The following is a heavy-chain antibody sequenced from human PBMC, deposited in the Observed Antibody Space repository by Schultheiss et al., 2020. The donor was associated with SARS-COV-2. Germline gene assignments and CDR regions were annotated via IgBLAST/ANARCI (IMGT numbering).Heavy chain of an antibody. V-gene: IGHV3-11*05. Sequence: GESLKISCAASGFTFSDYYMSWIRQAPGKGLEWVSYISSSSSYTNYADSVKGRFTISRDNAKNSLYLQMNSLRAEDTAVYYCAGGGYCGGDCSIWGQGTMVTVSS. CDR3: AGGGYCGGDCSI. D-gene: IGHD2-21*01. CDR1: GFTFSDYY. J-gene: IGHJ3*02. CDR2: ISSSSSYT.